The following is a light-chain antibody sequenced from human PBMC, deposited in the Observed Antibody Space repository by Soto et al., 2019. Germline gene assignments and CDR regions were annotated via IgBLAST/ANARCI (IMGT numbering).Light chain of an antibody. V-gene: IGLV2-14*03. Sequence: QSVLTQPASVSGSPGQSITISCTGTSSDVGGYNHVSWYQQHPGKAPKLMIYDVSNRPSGVSNRFFGSKSGNTASLTISGLQAEDEADYYCSSYASSSTYVLGNGTKVT. CDR2: DVS. J-gene: IGLJ1*01. CDR1: SSDVGGYNH. CDR3: SSYASSSTYV.